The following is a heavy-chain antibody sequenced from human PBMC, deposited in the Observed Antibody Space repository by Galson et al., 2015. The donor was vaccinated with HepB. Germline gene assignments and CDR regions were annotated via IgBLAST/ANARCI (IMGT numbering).Heavy chain of an antibody. V-gene: IGHV1-3*01. CDR1: GYTFTDYA. Sequence: SVKVSCKASGYTFTDYAIHWVRQAPGQGLEWLGWINAGNGNTKLAQKFQDRVTITIDTSTSTVYMELSSLTSEDTAVYYCARDPGGLWEGSGYHYGLDVWGQGTTVTVSS. CDR2: INAGNGNT. D-gene: IGHD3-10*01. J-gene: IGHJ6*01. CDR3: ARDPGGLWEGSGYHYGLDV.